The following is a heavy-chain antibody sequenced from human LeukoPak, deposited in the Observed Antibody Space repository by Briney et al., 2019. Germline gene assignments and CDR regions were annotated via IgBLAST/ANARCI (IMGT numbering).Heavy chain of an antibody. Sequence: GGSLRLSCAGSGFPFAAFSVHWVRQAPGKGLEWVSSISSGDGGYIYYADSVRGRFTISRDNAEDSVYLQMKSLRAEDTAVYYCARGNAPRPFDYWGQGTPVTVSS. D-gene: IGHD2-2*01. CDR2: ISSGDGGYI. V-gene: IGHV3-21*01. CDR3: ARGNAPRPFDY. J-gene: IGHJ4*02. CDR1: GFPFAAFS.